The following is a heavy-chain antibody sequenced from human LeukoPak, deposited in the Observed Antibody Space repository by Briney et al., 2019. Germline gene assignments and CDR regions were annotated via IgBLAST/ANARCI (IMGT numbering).Heavy chain of an antibody. CDR2: IYSCGST. CDR3: ARQLGVLSSFDY. D-gene: IGHD3-16*02. J-gene: IGHJ4*02. CDR1: GFTFSDYA. Sequence: GGSLRLSCVVSGFTFSDYAMSWVRQAPEKGLDWVSVIYSCGSTYYADSVKGRFTISRDNAKNSLYLQMNSLRAEDTAVYYCARQLGVLSSFDYWGQGTLVTVSS. V-gene: IGHV3-66*04.